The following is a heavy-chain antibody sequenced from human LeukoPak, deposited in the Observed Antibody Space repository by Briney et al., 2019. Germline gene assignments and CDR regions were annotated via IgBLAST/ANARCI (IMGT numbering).Heavy chain of an antibody. V-gene: IGHV4-34*01. J-gene: IGHJ4*02. D-gene: IGHD6-13*01. CDR1: GGSFSGYY. CDR3: ARLVGSSWYHEVLLGRDY. CDR2: INHSRST. Sequence: SETLSLTCAVYGGSFSGYYWSWIRQPPGKGLEWIGEINHSRSTNYNPSLKSRVTISVDTSKNQFSLKLSSVTAADTAVYYCARLVGSSWYHEVLLGRDYWGQGTLVTVSS.